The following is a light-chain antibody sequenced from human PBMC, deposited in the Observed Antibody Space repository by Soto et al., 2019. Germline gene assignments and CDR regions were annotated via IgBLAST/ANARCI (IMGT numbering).Light chain of an antibody. CDR3: QQRSNWPPA. Sequence: EIVLTQYTATLSFSPGERATLSCRASQSVSSYLAWYQQKPGQAPRLLIYDASNRATGIPARFSGSGSGTDFTLTISSLEPEDFAVDYCQQRSNWPPAFGQVTLLAV. J-gene: IGKJ5*01. CDR1: QSVSSY. CDR2: DAS. V-gene: IGKV3-11*01.